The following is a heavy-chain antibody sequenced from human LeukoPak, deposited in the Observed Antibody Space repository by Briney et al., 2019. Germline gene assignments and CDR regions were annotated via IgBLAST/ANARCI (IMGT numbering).Heavy chain of an antibody. J-gene: IGHJ3*02. D-gene: IGHD7-27*01. CDR3: AKDKLWGSYAFDI. Sequence: GGSLRLSCAASGFTFDDYAMHWVRQAPGKGLEWVSGISWNSGSIGYADSVKGRFTISRDNAKNSLYLQMNSLRAEDTALYYCAKDKLWGSYAFDIWGQGTMVTVSS. V-gene: IGHV3-9*01. CDR2: ISWNSGSI. CDR1: GFTFDDYA.